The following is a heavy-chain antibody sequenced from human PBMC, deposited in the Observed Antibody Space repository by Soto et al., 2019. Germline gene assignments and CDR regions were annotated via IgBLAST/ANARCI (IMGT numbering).Heavy chain of an antibody. J-gene: IGHJ4*02. CDR1: GYTFTGNY. Sequence: QVQLVQSGAEVKKPGASVKVSCKASGYTFTGNYIHWVRQAPGQGPEWMAWINPRSGGTDYAQKFRGGVTVPSHTFISTAHLDLSRLTDDATAMYYCGRGGGVDVLTPTRVGFDYWGQGTQLTLSS. CDR3: GRGGGVDVLTPTRVGFDY. V-gene: IGHV1-2*02. CDR2: INPRSGGT. D-gene: IGHD2-21*02.